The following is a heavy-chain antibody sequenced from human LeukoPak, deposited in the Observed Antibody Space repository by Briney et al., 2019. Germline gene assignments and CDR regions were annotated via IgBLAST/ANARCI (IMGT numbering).Heavy chain of an antibody. D-gene: IGHD2-2*01. CDR1: GYSISSDYY. CDR3: ARAGRGYIVVVPAAYNFDY. V-gene: IGHV4-38-2*02. Sequence: SETLSLTCTVSGYSISSDYYWGWVRQPPGKGLEWIGEINHSGSTNYNPSPKSRVTISVDTSKNQFSLKLSSVTAADTAVYYCARAGRGYIVVVPAAYNFDYWGQGTLVTVSS. J-gene: IGHJ4*02. CDR2: INHSGST.